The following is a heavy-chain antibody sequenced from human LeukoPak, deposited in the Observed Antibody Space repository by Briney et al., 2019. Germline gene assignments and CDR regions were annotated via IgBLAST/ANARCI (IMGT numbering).Heavy chain of an antibody. Sequence: ASVKVSCKASGYTFTSYGISWVRQAPGQGLEWMGWISAYNGNTNYAQKLQGRVTMTTDTSTSTAYMELRSLRSDDTAVYYCARTRLSYGSGSWAWFDPWGQGTLVTVSS. D-gene: IGHD3-10*01. CDR3: ARTRLSYGSGSWAWFDP. CDR2: ISAYNGNT. V-gene: IGHV1-18*01. J-gene: IGHJ5*02. CDR1: GYTFTSYG.